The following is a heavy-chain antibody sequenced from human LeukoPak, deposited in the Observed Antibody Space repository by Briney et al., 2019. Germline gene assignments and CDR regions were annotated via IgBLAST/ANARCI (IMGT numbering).Heavy chain of an antibody. CDR1: GFTFSSYG. CDR3: AREEQWMAKFDY. CDR2: IHYDGGHK. J-gene: IGHJ4*02. D-gene: IGHD6-19*01. V-gene: IGHV3-30*02. Sequence: GGSLRLSCAASGFTFSSYGMHWVRQAPGKGLEWVAFIHYDGGHKNYADSVKGRFTISRDNSKNTLYLQMNSLRAEDTAVYYCAREEQWMAKFDYWGQGTLVTVSS.